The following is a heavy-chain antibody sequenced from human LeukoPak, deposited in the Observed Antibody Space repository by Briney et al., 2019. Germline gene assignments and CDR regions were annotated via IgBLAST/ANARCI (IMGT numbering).Heavy chain of an antibody. CDR2: IIPIFGTA. V-gene: IGHV1-69*05. D-gene: IGHD3-22*01. CDR1: GGTFSSYA. CDR3: ASGDTMIVL. Sequence: ASVKVSCKASGGTFSSYAISWVRQAPGQGLKWMGGIIPIFGTANYAQKFQGRVTITTDESTSTAYMELSSLRSEDTAAYYCASGDTMIVLWGQGTMVTVSS. J-gene: IGHJ3*01.